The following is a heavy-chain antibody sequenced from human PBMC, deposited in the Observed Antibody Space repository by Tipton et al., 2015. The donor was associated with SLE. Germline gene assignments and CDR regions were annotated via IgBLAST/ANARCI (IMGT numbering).Heavy chain of an antibody. Sequence: SLRLSCAASGFTFSTYWMSWVRQAPGKGLEWVANIKRDGSEKYYVDSVKGRFTISRDNAENSLYLQMNSLRAEDTAVYYCAGGGDSGSWYGYFQHWGQGALVTVSS. CDR3: AGGGDSGSWYGYFQH. D-gene: IGHD6-13*01. CDR1: GFTFSTYW. CDR2: IKRDGSEK. J-gene: IGHJ1*01. V-gene: IGHV3-7*04.